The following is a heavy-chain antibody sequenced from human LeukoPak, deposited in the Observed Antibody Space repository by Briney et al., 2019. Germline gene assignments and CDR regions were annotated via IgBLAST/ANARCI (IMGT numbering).Heavy chain of an antibody. Sequence: PVASVKVSRKASGYTFTSYGISWVRQAPGQGLEWMGWISAYNGNTNYAQKLQGRVTMTTDTSTSTAYMELRSLRSDDTAVYYCAGVEAVAGTPPGGFDYWGQGTLVTVSS. J-gene: IGHJ4*02. D-gene: IGHD6-19*01. CDR1: GYTFTSYG. CDR3: AGVEAVAGTPPGGFDY. V-gene: IGHV1-18*01. CDR2: ISAYNGNT.